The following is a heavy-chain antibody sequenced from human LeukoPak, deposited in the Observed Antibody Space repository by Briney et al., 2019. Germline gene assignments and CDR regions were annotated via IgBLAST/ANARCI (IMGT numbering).Heavy chain of an antibody. J-gene: IGHJ4*02. V-gene: IGHV4-34*01. D-gene: IGHD5-18*01. CDR1: GGSFSGYY. CDR3: ARGWIQLRFRY. Sequence: PSETLSLTCAVYGGSFSGYYWSWIRQPPGKGLEWIGEINHSGSTNYNPSLKSRVTISVDTSKNQFSLKLSSVTAADTAVYYCARGWIQLRFRYWGQGTLVTVSS. CDR2: INHSGST.